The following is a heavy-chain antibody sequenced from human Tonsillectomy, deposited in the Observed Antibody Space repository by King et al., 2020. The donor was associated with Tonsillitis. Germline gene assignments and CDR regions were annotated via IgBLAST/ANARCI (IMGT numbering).Heavy chain of an antibody. V-gene: IGHV3-30*18. CDR1: GFIFSSYG. D-gene: IGHD4-23*01. J-gene: IGHJ3*02. CDR2: ISYDGSHK. Sequence: VQLVESGGGMVQPGRSLRLACAASGFIFSSYGMHWVRQAPGKGLEWVAVISYDGSHKYYVDSVKGRFTISRDNSKNTLYLQMNSLRAEDTAVYYCAKDLGLTPGSDAFDIWGQGTMVTVSS. CDR3: AKDLGLTPGSDAFDI.